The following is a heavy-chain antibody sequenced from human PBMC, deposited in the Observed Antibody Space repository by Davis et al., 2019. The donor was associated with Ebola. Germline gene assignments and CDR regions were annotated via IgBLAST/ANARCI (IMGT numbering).Heavy chain of an antibody. Sequence: SETLSLTCTVSGGSISSHYWSWIRQPPGKGLEWIGYIFYSGSTNYHPSLKSRATISVDTSKNQFSLKLTSVTAADTAVYYCARDLGGGRSGSYFPFDYWGQGTLVTVSS. D-gene: IGHD1-26*01. CDR3: ARDLGGGRSGSYFPFDY. V-gene: IGHV4-59*11. J-gene: IGHJ4*02. CDR1: GGSISSHY. CDR2: IFYSGST.